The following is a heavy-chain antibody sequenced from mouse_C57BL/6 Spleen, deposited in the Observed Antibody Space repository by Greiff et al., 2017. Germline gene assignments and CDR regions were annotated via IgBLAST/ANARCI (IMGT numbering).Heavy chain of an antibody. J-gene: IGHJ3*01. Sequence: VQLKEPGPELVKPGASVTMSCKASGYTFTSYVMHWVKQKPGPGLEWIGYIYPYNDGTTYNEKFKGKATLTSDKSSSTAYMELISLTAEDSAVDYSGRKGVLPGFAYWGQGTLVTVSA. CDR3: GRKGVLPGFAY. D-gene: IGHD2-10*01. V-gene: IGHV1-14*01. CDR1: GYTFTSYV. CDR2: IYPYNDGT.